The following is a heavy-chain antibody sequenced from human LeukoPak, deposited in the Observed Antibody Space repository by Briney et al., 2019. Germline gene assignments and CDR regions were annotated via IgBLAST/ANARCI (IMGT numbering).Heavy chain of an antibody. CDR1: GYTFTDYY. D-gene: IGHD2-15*01. V-gene: IGHV1-2*04. J-gene: IGHJ6*02. CDR2: INPNSGGT. CDR3: ARDILGRSNGGSNYFGMEV. Sequence: GASVKVSCKASGYTFTDYYIHWVRQAPGQGLEYMGWINPNSGGTNYAQKFQDWLSMTRDTSINTAYMELSSLRSDDAAVYYCARDILGRSNGGSNYFGMEVWGQGTTVTVSS.